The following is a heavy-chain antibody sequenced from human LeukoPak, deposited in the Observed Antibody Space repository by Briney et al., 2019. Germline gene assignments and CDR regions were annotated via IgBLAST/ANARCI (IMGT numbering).Heavy chain of an antibody. V-gene: IGHV1-46*01. D-gene: IGHD2-15*01. CDR3: PRDLDGSWSTDY. J-gene: IGHJ4*02. Sequence: SSVKVSCKASEYTFTGNHMHWVRQAPGQGLDWMGIIHPSGGNIRYAQKFRGRVTMTGDTSTSTVYMELSSLTSEDTAVYYCPRDLDGSWSTDYWGQRTLVTVSS. CDR2: IHPSGGNI. CDR1: EYTFTGNH.